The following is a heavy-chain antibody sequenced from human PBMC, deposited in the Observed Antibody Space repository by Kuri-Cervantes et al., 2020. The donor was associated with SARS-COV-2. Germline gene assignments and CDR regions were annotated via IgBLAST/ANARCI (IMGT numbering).Heavy chain of an antibody. CDR2: ISSSSSYI. D-gene: IGHD3-10*01. J-gene: IGHJ4*02. Sequence: GESLKISCAASGFTFSSYSMNWVRQAPGKGLEWVSSISSSSSYIYYADSVKGRFTISRDNAKNSLYLQMNSLRAEDTAVYYCARIGWFGELSSPQVDYWGQGTLVTVSS. V-gene: IGHV3-21*01. CDR1: GFTFSSYS. CDR3: ARIGWFGELSSPQVDY.